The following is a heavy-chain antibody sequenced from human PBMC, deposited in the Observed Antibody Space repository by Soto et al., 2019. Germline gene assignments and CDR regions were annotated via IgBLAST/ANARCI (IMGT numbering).Heavy chain of an antibody. J-gene: IGHJ4*02. CDR2: IYYSGST. V-gene: IGHV4-59*01. D-gene: IGHD2-21*02. CDR3: ARDLGPWAGDRRVFDY. Sequence: SETLSLTCTVSGGSISSYYWSWIRQPPGKGLEWIGYIYYSGSTNYNPSLKSRVTISVDTSKNQFSLKLSSVTAADTAVYYCARDLGPWAGDRRVFDYWGQGTLVTVSS. CDR1: GGSISSYY.